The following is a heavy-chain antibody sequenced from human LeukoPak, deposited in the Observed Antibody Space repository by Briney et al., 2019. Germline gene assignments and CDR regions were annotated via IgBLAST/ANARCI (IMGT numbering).Heavy chain of an antibody. CDR1: GFSFNNYA. CDR3: AKGLTYSGSYSDY. V-gene: IGHV3-23*01. CDR2: VSLAYGRT. D-gene: IGHD1-26*01. Sequence: GGSLRLSCSASGFSFNNYAMSWIRQAPGKGLTWVSLVSLAYGRTYYADSVKGRFTISRDNSNNMLSLYMSSLRADDTAVYYCAKGLTYSGSYSDYWGQGTLVTVSS. J-gene: IGHJ4*02.